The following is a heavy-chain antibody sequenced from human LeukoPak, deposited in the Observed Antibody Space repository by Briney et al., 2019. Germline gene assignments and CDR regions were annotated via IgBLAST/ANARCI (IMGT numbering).Heavy chain of an antibody. CDR2: IGGSNGIT. CDR1: RFTFNSYA. D-gene: IGHD5-12*01. J-gene: IGHJ4*02. V-gene: IGHV3-23*01. Sequence: GGSLGLSCAASRFTFNSYAMSWVGQAPGKGLEWVSVIGGSNGITFYVGSVKGRFTISRDNSKDTLYLQMNSLRAEDTAVYYCARNENSGWGYFDYWGQGTLVTVSS. CDR3: ARNENSGWGYFDY.